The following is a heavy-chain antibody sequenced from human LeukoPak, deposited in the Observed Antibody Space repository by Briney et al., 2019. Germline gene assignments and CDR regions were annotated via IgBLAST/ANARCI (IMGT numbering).Heavy chain of an antibody. D-gene: IGHD3-9*01. J-gene: IGHJ5*02. CDR3: ARATPHYDILTGYYPNWFDP. Sequence: PSETLPLTCTVSGGSTSSFYWSWIRQPPGKGLEWIGYIYYSGSTKYNPSLKSRVTISVDTSKNQFSLKLSSVTAADTAVYYCARATPHYDILTGYYPNWFDPWGQGTLVTVSS. V-gene: IGHV4-59*01. CDR1: GGSTSSFY. CDR2: IYYSGST.